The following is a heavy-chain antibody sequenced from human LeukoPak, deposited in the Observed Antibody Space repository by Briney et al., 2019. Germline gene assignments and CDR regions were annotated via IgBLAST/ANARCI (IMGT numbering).Heavy chain of an antibody. D-gene: IGHD2/OR15-2a*01. V-gene: IGHV3-23*01. CDR2: ISNIATI. CDR1: GFTFRSYA. CDR3: AKDLGFLNPGSSDY. J-gene: IGHJ4*02. Sequence: PGGSLRLSCAASGFTFRSYAMTWVRQAPGKGLEWVSEISNIATINYADSVKGRFTMSRDNSKNTLYLQMNSLRAEDTAVYYCAKDLGFLNPGSSDYWGQGTLVTVSS.